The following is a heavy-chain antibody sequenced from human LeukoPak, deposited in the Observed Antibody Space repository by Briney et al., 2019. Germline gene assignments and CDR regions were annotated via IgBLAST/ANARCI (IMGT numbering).Heavy chain of an antibody. CDR3: ARGSQQLAPFDY. V-gene: IGHV3-33*01. Sequence: GGSLRLSCVASGFTFSYFGMHWVRQAPGKGLEWVALLWYDGSNEYYADSVKGRFTISRDNSRSTLYLQMNGLRADDTAVYYCARGSQQLAPFDYWGQGTLVTVSS. D-gene: IGHD6-13*01. CDR2: LWYDGSNE. J-gene: IGHJ4*02. CDR1: GFTFSYFG.